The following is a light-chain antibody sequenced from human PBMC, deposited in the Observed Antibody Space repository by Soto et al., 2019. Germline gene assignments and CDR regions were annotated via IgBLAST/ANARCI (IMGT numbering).Light chain of an antibody. CDR3: GTWDSSLRAWV. CDR1: STDVGGHYY. J-gene: IGLJ3*02. CDR2: DVT. Sequence: QSALTQPASVSGSPGQSVTISCTGTSTDVGGHYYVSWYQHHPGKAPKLIIYDVTDRPSGVSHRFSASKSGNTASLTISRLQTEDEADYYCGTWDSSLRAWVFGGGTKVTVL. V-gene: IGLV2-14*01.